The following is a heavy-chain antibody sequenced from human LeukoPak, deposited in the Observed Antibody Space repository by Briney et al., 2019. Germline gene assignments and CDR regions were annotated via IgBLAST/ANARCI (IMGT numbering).Heavy chain of an antibody. J-gene: IGHJ4*02. CDR3: AKGGAGYCSSTSCLYYFDS. CDR2: ISGSGDST. V-gene: IGHV3-23*01. Sequence: GGSLRLSCAASGFTFNSFAMNWVRQAPGKGLEWISTISGSGDSTYYADSVKGRFTISRDNSKNTLHLQMNSLRAEDTAVYYCAKGGAGYCSSTSCLYYFDSWGQGTLVTVSS. D-gene: IGHD2-2*01. CDR1: GFTFNSFA.